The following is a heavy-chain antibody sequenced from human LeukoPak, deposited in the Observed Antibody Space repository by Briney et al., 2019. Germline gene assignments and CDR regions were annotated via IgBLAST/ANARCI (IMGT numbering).Heavy chain of an antibody. V-gene: IGHV3-30*02. CDR2: IRYDGSNK. J-gene: IGHJ4*02. Sequence: GGSLRLSCVASGFTFSSYGMHWVRQAPGKGLEWVAFIRYDGSNKYYADSVKGRFTISRDNSKNTLYLQMNSLRAEDTAVYYCAKDDYSNYRPADYWGQGTLVTVSS. D-gene: IGHD4-11*01. CDR3: AKDDYSNYRPADY. CDR1: GFTFSSYG.